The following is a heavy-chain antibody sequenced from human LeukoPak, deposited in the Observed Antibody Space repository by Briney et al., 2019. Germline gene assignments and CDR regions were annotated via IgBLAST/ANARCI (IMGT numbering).Heavy chain of an antibody. Sequence: SQTLSLTCTVSGGSISSGDYYWSWIRQPPGKGLEWIGYIYYSGSTYYNPSLKSRVTISVDTSKNQFSLKLSSVTAADTAVYYCARDESAVAGTGTESEAFDIWGQGTMVTVSS. CDR3: ARDESAVAGTGTESEAFDI. CDR1: GGSISSGDYY. V-gene: IGHV4-30-4*08. J-gene: IGHJ3*02. CDR2: IYYSGST. D-gene: IGHD6-19*01.